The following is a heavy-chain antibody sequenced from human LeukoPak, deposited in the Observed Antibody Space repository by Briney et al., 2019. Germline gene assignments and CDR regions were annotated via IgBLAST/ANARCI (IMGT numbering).Heavy chain of an antibody. CDR1: GITFSSYS. J-gene: IGHJ4*02. CDR3: ARDTYCSSTSCLGFDY. D-gene: IGHD2-2*01. Sequence: GGSLRLSCAASGITFSSYSMNWVRQAPGKGLEWVSSISSSSSYIYYADSVKGRFTISRDNAKNSLYLQMNSLRAEDTAVYYCARDTYCSSTSCLGFDYWGQGTLVTVSS. CDR2: ISSSSSYI. V-gene: IGHV3-21*01.